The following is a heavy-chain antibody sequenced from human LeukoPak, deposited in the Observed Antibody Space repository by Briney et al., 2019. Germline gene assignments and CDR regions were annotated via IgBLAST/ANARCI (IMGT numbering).Heavy chain of an antibody. CDR3: AKDDAWIRFGE. CDR2: ISPSGDIT. D-gene: IGHD3-10*01. V-gene: IGHV3-23*01. J-gene: IGHJ4*02. CDR1: GFTFRKHG. Sequence: GWSLRLSCAASGFTFRKHGMNWVRQAPGKGLEWVSGISPSGDITYYADSVKGRFTISRDNSKNTLYLEVISLTAEDTAVYYCAKDDAWIRFGEWSQGTLVAVSS.